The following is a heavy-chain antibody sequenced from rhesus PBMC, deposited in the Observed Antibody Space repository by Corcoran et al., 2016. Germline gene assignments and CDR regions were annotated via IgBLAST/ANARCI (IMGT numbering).Heavy chain of an antibody. J-gene: IGHJ4*01. CDR3: ARGDRIVGCDY. Sequence: QVQLQESGPGLVKPSETLPLTCAVSGASISTHYWNWIRQAPGKGLEWIGRIYNGGGSTAYHPSLKSRVTFSIDTSKNQFSLKLTSVTAADTAVYYCARGDRIVGCDYWGQGVLVTVSS. D-gene: IGHD1-44*01. V-gene: IGHV4S2*01. CDR1: GASISTHY. CDR2: IYNGGGST.